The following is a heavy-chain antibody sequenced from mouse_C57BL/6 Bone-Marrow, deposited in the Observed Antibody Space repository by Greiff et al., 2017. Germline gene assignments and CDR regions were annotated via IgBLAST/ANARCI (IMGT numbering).Heavy chain of an antibody. CDR2: IRNKANNHAT. V-gene: IGHV6-6*01. J-gene: IGHJ4*01. CDR3: TRRPGYYAMDY. Sequence: EVMLVESGGGLVQPGGSMKLSCAASGFTFSDAWMDWVRQSPEKGLEWVAEIRNKANNHATYYAESVKGRFTISRDDSKSSVYLQMNSLRAEDTGIYYCTRRPGYYAMDYWGQGTSVTVSS. CDR1: GFTFSDAW.